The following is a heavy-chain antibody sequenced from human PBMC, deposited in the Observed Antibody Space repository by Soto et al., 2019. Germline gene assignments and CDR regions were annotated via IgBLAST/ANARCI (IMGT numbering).Heavy chain of an antibody. Sequence: SETLSLTCTVSGGSISSSSYYWGWIRQPPGKGLEWIGSIYYSGSTYYNPSLKSRVTISVDTSKNQFSLKLSSVTAADTAVYYCARHPAPSFGELPRLYFESWGQGTLVTVSS. D-gene: IGHD3-10*01. V-gene: IGHV4-39*01. CDR3: ARHPAPSFGELPRLYFES. CDR1: GGSISSSSYY. CDR2: IYYSGST. J-gene: IGHJ4*02.